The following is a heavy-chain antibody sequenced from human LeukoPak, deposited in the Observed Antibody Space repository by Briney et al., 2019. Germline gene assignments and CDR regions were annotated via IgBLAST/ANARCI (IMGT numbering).Heavy chain of an antibody. CDR3: LGIAAAGNDY. V-gene: IGHV4-34*01. CDR1: GGSFSGYY. D-gene: IGHD6-13*01. Sequence: SETLSLTCAVYGGSFSGYYWSWIRQPPGKGLEWIGEINHSGSTNYNPSLKSRVTISVDTSKNQFSLKLSSVTAADTAVYYCLGIAAAGNDYWGQGTLVTVSS. J-gene: IGHJ4*02. CDR2: INHSGST.